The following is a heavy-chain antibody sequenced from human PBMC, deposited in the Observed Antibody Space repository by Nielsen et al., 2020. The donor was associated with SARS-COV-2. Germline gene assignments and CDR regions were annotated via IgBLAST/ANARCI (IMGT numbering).Heavy chain of an antibody. D-gene: IGHD3-3*01. Sequence: SVKVSCKASGGTFSSYAISWVRQAPGQGLEWMGGIIPIFGTANYAQKFQGRVTITADESTSTAYMELSSLRSEDTAVYYYARIAGGNIRFLEWFNWFDPWGQGTLVTVSS. V-gene: IGHV1-69*13. J-gene: IGHJ5*02. CDR3: ARIAGGNIRFLEWFNWFDP. CDR2: IIPIFGTA. CDR1: GGTFSSYA.